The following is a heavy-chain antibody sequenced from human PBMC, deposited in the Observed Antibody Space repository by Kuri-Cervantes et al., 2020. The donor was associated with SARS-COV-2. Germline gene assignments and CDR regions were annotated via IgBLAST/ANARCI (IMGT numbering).Heavy chain of an antibody. V-gene: IGHV1-2*04. J-gene: IGHJ3*02. CDR1: GSTLTGHY. CDR3: ASSTPFRRLMVISQGGAFDI. D-gene: IGHD2-8*01. Sequence: ASVKVSCNASGSTLTGHYMHWVRQAPGQGLEWMGWINPNSGGTNYAQKFQGWVTMTRDTSISTVYMELSRLRSDDTVVYYCASSTPFRRLMVISQGGAFDIWGQGTMVTVSS. CDR2: INPNSGGT.